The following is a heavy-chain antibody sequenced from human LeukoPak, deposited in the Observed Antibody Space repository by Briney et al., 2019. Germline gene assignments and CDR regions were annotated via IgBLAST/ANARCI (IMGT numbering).Heavy chain of an antibody. CDR1: GFTFDDYA. CDR3: AKGAAAGTRVHYYYYMDV. D-gene: IGHD6-13*01. V-gene: IGHV3-43D*03. J-gene: IGHJ6*03. Sequence: GGSLRLSCAASGFTFDDYAMHWVRQAPGKGLEWVSLISWDGGSTYYADSVKGRFTISRDNSKNSLYLQMNSLRAEDTALYYCAKGAAAGTRVHYYYYMDVWGKGTTVTVSS. CDR2: ISWDGGST.